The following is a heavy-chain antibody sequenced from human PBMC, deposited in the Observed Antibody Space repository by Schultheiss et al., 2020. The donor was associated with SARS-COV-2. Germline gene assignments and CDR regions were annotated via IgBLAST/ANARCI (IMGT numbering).Heavy chain of an antibody. D-gene: IGHD6-13*01. CDR1: GFTFSSYA. V-gene: IGHV3-23*01. CDR3: ARDSSSSSVYFDY. J-gene: IGHJ4*02. CDR2: ISGSGGST. Sequence: GGSLRLSCAASGFTFSSYAMHWVRQAPGKGLEWVSAISGSGGSTYYADSVKGRFTISRDNSKNTLYLQMNSLRAEDTAVYYCARDSSSSSVYFDYWGQGTLVTVSS.